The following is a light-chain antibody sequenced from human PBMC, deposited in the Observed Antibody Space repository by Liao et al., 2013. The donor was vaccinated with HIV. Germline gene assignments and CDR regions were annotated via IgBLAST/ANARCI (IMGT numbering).Light chain of an antibody. Sequence: SDELTQPPSVSVSPGQTATITCSGDKLGAKYTSWYQQKPGQSPVVVIYQDTKRPSGIPERFSGSNSGNTATLTINGAQAMDEADYYCQAWDSSSHVVFGGGTRLTVL. CDR3: QAWDSSSHVV. V-gene: IGLV3-1*01. CDR1: KLGAKY. CDR2: QDT. J-gene: IGLJ2*01.